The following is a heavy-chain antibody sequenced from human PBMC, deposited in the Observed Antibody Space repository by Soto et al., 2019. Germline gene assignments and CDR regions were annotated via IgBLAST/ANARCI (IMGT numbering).Heavy chain of an antibody. V-gene: IGHV4-59*01. J-gene: IGHJ4*01. Sequence: SETLSLTCTVSGGSISSYYWSWIRQPPGKGLEWIGYIYYSGSTNYNPSLKSRVTISVDTSKNQLSLKLSSVTAADTAVYYCARVGGYYDILTGYPYYFDYWGQEPWSPSPQ. CDR3: ARVGGYYDILTGYPYYFDY. CDR1: GGSISSYY. D-gene: IGHD3-9*01. CDR2: IYYSGST.